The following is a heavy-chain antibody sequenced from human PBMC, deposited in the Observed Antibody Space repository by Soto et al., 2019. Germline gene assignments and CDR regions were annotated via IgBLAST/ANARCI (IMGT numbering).Heavy chain of an antibody. CDR3: ARGPYQLPLGSFDY. Sequence: PGGSLRLSCAASGFTFSSYAMSWVRQAPGKGLEWVSAISGSGFSTYYADSVKGRFTVSRDTSKNTLFLQMNSLRAEDTAVYYCARGPYQLPLGSFDYWGQGTLVTVSS. D-gene: IGHD2-2*01. V-gene: IGHV3-23*01. CDR1: GFTFSSYA. J-gene: IGHJ4*02. CDR2: ISGSGFST.